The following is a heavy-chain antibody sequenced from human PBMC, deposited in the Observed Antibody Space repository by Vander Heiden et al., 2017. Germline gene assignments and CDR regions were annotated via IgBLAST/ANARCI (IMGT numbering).Heavy chain of an antibody. J-gene: IGHJ4*02. CDR3: AKGEYSSGWGPFDY. D-gene: IGHD6-19*01. CDR2: LSASGIST. Sequence: EVQLLESGGRLVQPGESLRLSCAGSGFTFSSYGMNWVRQAPGKGLEWVSGLSASGISTYYADSVKGRFTISRDNSKNTVYVQMNSLRADDTAVYYCAKGEYSSGWGPFDYWGQGTLVTVSS. V-gene: IGHV3-23*01. CDR1: GFTFSSYG.